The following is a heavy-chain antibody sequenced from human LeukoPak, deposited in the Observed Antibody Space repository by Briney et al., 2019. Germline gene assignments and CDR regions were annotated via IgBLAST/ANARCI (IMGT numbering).Heavy chain of an antibody. CDR3: AGDVLKRNYYDSSGYYYAFN. D-gene: IGHD3-22*01. CDR1: GFTFSSYS. CDR2: ISSSSSYI. J-gene: IGHJ4*02. V-gene: IGHV3-21*01. Sequence: GGSLRLSCAASGFTFSSYSMNWVRQAPGKGLEWVSSISSSSSYIYYADSVKGRFTISRDNAKNPLYLQMNSLRAEDTAVYYCAGDVLKRNYYDSSGYYYAFNWGQGTLVTVSS.